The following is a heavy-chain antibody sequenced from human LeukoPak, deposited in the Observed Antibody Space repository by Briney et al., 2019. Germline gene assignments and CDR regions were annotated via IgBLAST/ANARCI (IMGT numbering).Heavy chain of an antibody. D-gene: IGHD4-17*01. CDR3: ARTIYGDYFDY. J-gene: IGHJ4*02. CDR1: GGSISSYY. CDR2: IYYSGST. Sequence: SETLSLTCTVSGGSISSYYWSWIRQPPGKGLEWIGYIYYSGSTNYNPSLKSRVTISVDTSKNQFSLKLSSVTAADTAVYYCARTIYGDYFDYWGQGTLVTVSS. V-gene: IGHV4-59*01.